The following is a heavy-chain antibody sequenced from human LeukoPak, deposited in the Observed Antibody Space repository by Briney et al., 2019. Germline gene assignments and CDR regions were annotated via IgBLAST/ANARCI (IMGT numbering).Heavy chain of an antibody. D-gene: IGHD6-6*01. CDR2: INPSGGST. V-gene: IGHV1-46*01. J-gene: IGHJ4*02. CDR1: GYTFTIYY. CDR3: ASTQQGWLSSSSSQFDY. Sequence: ASVKVSCKASGYTFTIYYMHWVRQAPGQGLEWMGIINPSGGSTSYAQKFQGRVTMTRDTSTGTVYMELSSLRSEDTAVYYCASTQQGWLSSSSSQFDYWGQGTLVTVSS.